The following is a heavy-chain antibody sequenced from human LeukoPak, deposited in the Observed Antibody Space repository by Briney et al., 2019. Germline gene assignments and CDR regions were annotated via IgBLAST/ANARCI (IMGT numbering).Heavy chain of an antibody. CDR2: VYPGDSDT. V-gene: IGHV5-51*01. D-gene: IGHD2-15*01. Sequence: GESLEISCQGSGYIFTSYWIGWVRQMPGKGLEWMGIVYPGDSDTRYSPSFQGQVTISADKSISTAYLQWSSLKASDTAMYYCARAAYCSGGSCDSGGGYYWGQGTLVTVSS. CDR3: ARAAYCSGGSCDSGGGYY. J-gene: IGHJ4*02. CDR1: GYIFTSYW.